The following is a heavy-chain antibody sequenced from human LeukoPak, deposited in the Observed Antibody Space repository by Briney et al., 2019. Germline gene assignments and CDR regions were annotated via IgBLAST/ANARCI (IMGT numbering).Heavy chain of an antibody. Sequence: PGRSLRLSCVASGFTFSNYGMHWVRQAPDKRLQWVGVIWFDGSNEYYADSVKGRFTISRDNSKNTLFLQMNSLRADDTAVYYCAKNRIPTAITPDSWGQGTLVTVSS. CDR3: AKNRIPTAITPDS. J-gene: IGHJ5*01. CDR2: IWFDGSNE. V-gene: IGHV3-33*06. CDR1: GFTFSNYG. D-gene: IGHD2-2*02.